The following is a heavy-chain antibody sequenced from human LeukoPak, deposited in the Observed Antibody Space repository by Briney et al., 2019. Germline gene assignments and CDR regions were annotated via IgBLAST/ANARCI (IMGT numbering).Heavy chain of an antibody. V-gene: IGHV3-7*01. Sequence: GGSLRLSCAASGSTFSTYAMSWVRRAPGKGLEWVANIKQDGSEKYYVDSVKGRFTISRDNAKKSLYLQMNSLRAGDTAVYYCARDTAAAGDYWGQGTLVTVSS. CDR3: ARDTAAAGDY. CDR2: IKQDGSEK. D-gene: IGHD6-13*01. J-gene: IGHJ4*02. CDR1: GSTFSTYA.